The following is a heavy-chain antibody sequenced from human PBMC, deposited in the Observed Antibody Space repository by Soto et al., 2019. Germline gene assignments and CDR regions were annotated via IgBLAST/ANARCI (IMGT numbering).Heavy chain of an antibody. V-gene: IGHV1-18*01. J-gene: IGHJ3*02. CDR2: ISAYNGNT. D-gene: IGHD3-3*01. CDR3: ARVRLISYDFWSGYYRDAAFDI. Sequence: ASVKVSCKASGYTFTSYGISWVRQAPGQGLEWMGWISAYNGNTNYAQKLQGRVTMTTDTSTSTAYMELRSLRSDDTAVYYCARVRLISYDFWSGYYRDAAFDIWGQGTMVTVSS. CDR1: GYTFTSYG.